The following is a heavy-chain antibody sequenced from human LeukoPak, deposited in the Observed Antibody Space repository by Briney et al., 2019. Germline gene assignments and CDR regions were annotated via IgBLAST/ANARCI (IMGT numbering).Heavy chain of an antibody. J-gene: IGHJ5*02. CDR3: ARVRGVYSSSWYDWFDP. V-gene: IGHV3-7*01. CDR1: GFTFSNYW. D-gene: IGHD6-13*01. Sequence: GGSLRLSCAASGFTFSNYWMSWVRQAPGKGLEWVANIKLDGSEKYYVGSVKGRFTISRDNAKNSLYLQMNSLRAEDTAVYYCARVRGVYSSSWYDWFDPWGQGTLVTVSS. CDR2: IKLDGSEK.